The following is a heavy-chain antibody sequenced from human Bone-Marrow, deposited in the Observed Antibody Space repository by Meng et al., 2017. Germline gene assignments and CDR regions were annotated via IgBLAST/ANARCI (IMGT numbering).Heavy chain of an antibody. D-gene: IGHD2-21*01. CDR1: GGAISSGDYY. CDR3: AREGRSHQVGVSVY. J-gene: IGHJ4*02. Sequence: QVQLQESGPGLVKPSQTLSLTCTGSGGAISSGDYYWSWIRQPPGKGLEWFGYIYNSGSTYYNPSLKSRVTISVDTSKNQFSLKLRFVTAADTAVYYCAREGRSHQVGVSVYWGQGNLVTVSS. CDR2: IYNSGST. V-gene: IGHV4-30-4*01.